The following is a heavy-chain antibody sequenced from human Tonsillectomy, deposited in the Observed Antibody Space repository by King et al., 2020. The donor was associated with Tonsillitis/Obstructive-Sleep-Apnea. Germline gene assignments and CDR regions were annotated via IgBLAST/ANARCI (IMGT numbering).Heavy chain of an antibody. V-gene: IGHV3-9*01. CDR1: GFTFDDYA. Sequence: GGLVQPGRSLRLSCAASGFTFDDYAMYWVRRAPGKVLEWVSGISWNSGTIRYADSVKSRFTISRDNATNSLYLKMNSLRAADTALYYCAKDVIIAEFVTPVDVFDIWGQVTMVTV. CDR2: ISWNSGTI. J-gene: IGHJ3*02. D-gene: IGHD6-13*01. CDR3: AKDVIIAEFVTPVDVFDI.